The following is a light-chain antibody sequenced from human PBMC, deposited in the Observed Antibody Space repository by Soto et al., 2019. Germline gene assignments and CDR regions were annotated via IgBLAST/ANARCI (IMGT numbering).Light chain of an antibody. J-gene: IGKJ4*01. CDR3: QQRSNWPLT. Sequence: EVVLTQSPGTLSLSPGERATLSCRASQTVRNNYLAWYQQKPGQAPRLLIYDASSRATGIPARFSGSGSGTDFTLTISSLEPEDFAVYYCQQRSNWPLTFGGGTKVDI. CDR1: QTVRNNY. V-gene: IGKV3D-20*02. CDR2: DAS.